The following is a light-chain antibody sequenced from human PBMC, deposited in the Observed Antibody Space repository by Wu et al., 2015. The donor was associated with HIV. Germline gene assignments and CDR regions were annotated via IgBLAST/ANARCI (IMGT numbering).Light chain of an antibody. J-gene: IGKJ5*01. V-gene: IGKV3-15*01. CDR2: GAS. Sequence: EIVLTQSPATLSLSPGERATLSCRASQSVSSYLVWYQQKPGQAPRLLIYGASTRAAGIAARFSGSGSGTEFTLTITSMQSEDFAIYYCQQYNNWITFGQGTRLDIK. CDR3: QQYNNWIT. CDR1: QSVSSY.